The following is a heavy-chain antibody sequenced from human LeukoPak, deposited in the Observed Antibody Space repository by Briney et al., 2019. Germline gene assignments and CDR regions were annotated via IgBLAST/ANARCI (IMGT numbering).Heavy chain of an antibody. Sequence: SETLSLTCTVSGGSISSSSYYWGWIRQPPGKGLEWIGSIYYSGSTYYNPSPKSRVTISVDTSKNQFSPKPSSVTAADTAVYYCAVEFLGYGSGSYFDYWGQGTLVTVSS. V-gene: IGHV4-39*01. D-gene: IGHD3-10*01. CDR1: GGSISSSSYY. J-gene: IGHJ4*02. CDR3: AVEFLGYGSGSYFDY. CDR2: IYYSGST.